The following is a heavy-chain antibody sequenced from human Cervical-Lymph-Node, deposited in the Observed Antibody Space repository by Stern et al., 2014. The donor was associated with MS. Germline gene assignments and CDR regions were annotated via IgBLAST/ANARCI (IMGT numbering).Heavy chain of an antibody. Sequence: QLQLQESGPGLVQPSQTLSLTCSVSGGSISTVGYYWTWIRQHPGKGLEWIGYSYHSGSTYYNPSLKRRASISVDTSKNQFSLNVTSVTAADTALYYCARSDRLWGSFDYWGQGTLVTVSS. CDR1: GGSISTVGYY. D-gene: IGHD3-16*01. CDR2: SYHSGST. J-gene: IGHJ4*02. CDR3: ARSDRLWGSFDY. V-gene: IGHV4-31*03.